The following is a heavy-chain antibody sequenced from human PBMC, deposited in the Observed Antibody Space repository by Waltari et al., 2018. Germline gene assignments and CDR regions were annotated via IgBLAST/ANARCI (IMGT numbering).Heavy chain of an antibody. D-gene: IGHD4-17*01. CDR2: MQYRGGT. CDR1: GGSISTNYN. Sequence: QLQLQESGPGLVKPSETLSLTCTVSGGSISTNYNWGWIRQPPGKGLEWMGNMQYRGGTCYNPSLESRVTISLDTWKNQFSLRLSSVGAADTAVYFCGRIAFGDEGGYFQYWGQGTLVTVSS. V-gene: IGHV4-39*01. CDR3: GRIAFGDEGGYFQY. J-gene: IGHJ1*01.